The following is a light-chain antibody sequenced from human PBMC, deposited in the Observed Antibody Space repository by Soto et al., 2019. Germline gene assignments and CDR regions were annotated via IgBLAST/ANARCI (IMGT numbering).Light chain of an antibody. CDR1: SSDIGAYNY. Sequence: QSALTQPASVSGSPGQSITISCAGSSSDIGAYNYVSWYQHHPGKAPKLMIYDVTNRPSGVSDRFSGSKSGNTASLTIPGLQAEDEADYYCLSYTSSSTFGVFGGGTKLTVL. V-gene: IGLV2-14*03. CDR3: LSYTSSSTFGV. J-gene: IGLJ3*02. CDR2: DVT.